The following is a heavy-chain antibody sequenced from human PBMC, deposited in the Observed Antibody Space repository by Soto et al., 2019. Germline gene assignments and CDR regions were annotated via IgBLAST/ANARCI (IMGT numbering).Heavy chain of an antibody. CDR1: GFTVSTKY. D-gene: IGHD3-16*01. V-gene: IGHV3-66*01. J-gene: IGHJ4*02. CDR3: ARDPWAADY. CDR2: IYSGGST. Sequence: EVQLVESGGGLVQPGGSLRLSCAASGFTVSTKYMSWVRQAPGKGLEWVSVIYSGGSTFYADPVRGRFTSSRDNSKNTVNLQMNSLRAEDTAVYYCARDPWAADYWGQGTLVTVSS.